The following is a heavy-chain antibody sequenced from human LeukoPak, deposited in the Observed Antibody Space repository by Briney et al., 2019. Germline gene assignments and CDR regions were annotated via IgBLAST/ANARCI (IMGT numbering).Heavy chain of an antibody. CDR2: IIPIFGTA. J-gene: IGHJ4*02. Sequence: VASVKVSCKASGGTFSSYAISWVRQAPGQGLEWMGGIIPIFGTANYAQKFQGRVTITADESTSTAYMELSSLRSEDTAVYYCARGYAQAEVTAPDYWGQGILVTVSS. D-gene: IGHD1-14*01. CDR1: GGTFSSYA. CDR3: ARGYAQAEVTAPDY. V-gene: IGHV1-69*13.